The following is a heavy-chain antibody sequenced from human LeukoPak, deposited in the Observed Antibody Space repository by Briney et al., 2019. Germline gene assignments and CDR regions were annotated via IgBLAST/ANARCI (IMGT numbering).Heavy chain of an antibody. V-gene: IGHV3-7*01. CDR3: ARDPGGYDFWSGYYYYYYMDV. J-gene: IGHJ6*03. D-gene: IGHD3-3*01. CDR1: GFTFSSYW. CDR2: IKQDGSEK. Sequence: GGSLRLSCAASGFTFSSYWMSWVRQAPGKGLEWVANIKQDGSEKYYVDSVKGRFTISRDNAKNSLYLQMNSLRAEDTAVYYCARDPGGYDFWSGYYYYYYMDVWGKGTTVTVSS.